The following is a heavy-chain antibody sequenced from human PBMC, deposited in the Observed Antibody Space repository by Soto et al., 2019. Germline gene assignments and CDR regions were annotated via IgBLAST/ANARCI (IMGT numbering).Heavy chain of an antibody. D-gene: IGHD6-19*01. CDR1: GLIFSDYH. Sequence: EVQLVESGGGLVQPGGSLRLSCAASGLIFSDYHMDWVRQAPGKGLEWVGRIRRKANSYTTEYAASVKGRCTISRDDSKNSLYLQMNSLKSEDTAVYYCAMLGGWSGGSSGMDVWGQGTTVTVSS. CDR2: IRRKANSYTT. J-gene: IGHJ6*02. V-gene: IGHV3-72*01. CDR3: AMLGGWSGGSSGMDV.